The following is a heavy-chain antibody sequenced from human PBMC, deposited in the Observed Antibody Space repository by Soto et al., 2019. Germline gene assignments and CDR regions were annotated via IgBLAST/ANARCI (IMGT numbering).Heavy chain of an antibody. CDR1: GFTFGNYA. CDR3: VKDLVVLSAIFDS. CDR2: IVASGGRT. Sequence: GGSLRLSCAASGFTFGNYAMGWVRQAPGKGLEWVSGIVASGGRTFYADSAKGRFTISRDNSRSTLYLQMNSLRADDTAVYYCVKDLVVLSAIFDSWGRGTLVTVAS. V-gene: IGHV3-23*01. D-gene: IGHD2-21*02. J-gene: IGHJ4*02.